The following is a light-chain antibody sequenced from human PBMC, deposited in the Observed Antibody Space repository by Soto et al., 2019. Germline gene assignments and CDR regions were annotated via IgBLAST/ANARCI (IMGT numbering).Light chain of an antibody. CDR2: AAS. V-gene: IGKV1-9*01. Sequence: DIPLTQSPSFLSASVGDRVTITCRASQDVSSYLAWYQQKPGKAPKLLIYAASSLQSGVPSRFSGSGSGTEFTLTISSLQPEDFATYYCQQLNSYYIFTFGPGTKVDIK. CDR1: QDVSSY. J-gene: IGKJ3*01. CDR3: QQLNSYYIFT.